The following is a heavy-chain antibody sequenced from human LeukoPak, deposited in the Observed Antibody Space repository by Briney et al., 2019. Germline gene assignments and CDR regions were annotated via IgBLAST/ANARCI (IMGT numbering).Heavy chain of an antibody. CDR1: GHSFSSNSAA. V-gene: IGHV6-1*01. Sequence: SQTLSLTCAISGHSFSSNSAACNWIRQSPSRGLEWLGRTYYRSKWYNDYAVSVKSRITINPDTSKNQFSLQLNSVTPEDTAVYYCASTRGSVDAFDIWGQGTMVTVSS. CDR2: TYYRSKWYN. CDR3: ASTRGSVDAFDI. D-gene: IGHD3-10*01. J-gene: IGHJ3*02.